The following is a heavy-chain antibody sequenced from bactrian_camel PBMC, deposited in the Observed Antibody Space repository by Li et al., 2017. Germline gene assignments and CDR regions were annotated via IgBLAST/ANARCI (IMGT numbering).Heavy chain of an antibody. Sequence: DVQLVESGGGSVQAGGSLRLSCEVSGDTYSVHCMGWFRRAPGKEREGVAATYFGGATAYYADSIKGRFTISQDNASNTVYLQMNSLNPEDTAMYYCAPWAITRTVFLLPFLTGPRGPRSPSP. J-gene: IGHJ4*01. CDR2: TYFGGATA. V-gene: IGHV3S40*01. D-gene: IGHD3*01. CDR3: APWAITRTVFLLPFLT. CDR1: GDTYSVHC.